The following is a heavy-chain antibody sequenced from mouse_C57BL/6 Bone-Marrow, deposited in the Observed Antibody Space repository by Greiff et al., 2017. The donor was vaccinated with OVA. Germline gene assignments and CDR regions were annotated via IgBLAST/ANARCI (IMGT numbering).Heavy chain of an antibody. D-gene: IGHD2-4*01. J-gene: IGHJ3*01. CDR3: ARHRIYYDYDAAWFAY. V-gene: IGHV5-6*01. CDR2: ISSGGSYT. CDR1: GFTFSSYG. Sequence: EVMLVESGGDLVKPGGSLKLSCAASGFTFSSYGMSWVRQTPDKRLEWVATISSGGSYTYYPDSVKGRFTISRVNAKNTLYLQMSSLKSEDTAMYYCARHRIYYDYDAAWFAYWGQGTLVTVSA.